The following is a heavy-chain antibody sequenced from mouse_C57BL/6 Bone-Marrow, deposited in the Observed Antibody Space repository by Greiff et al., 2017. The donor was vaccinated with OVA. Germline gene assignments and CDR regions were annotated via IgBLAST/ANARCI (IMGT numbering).Heavy chain of an antibody. Sequence: DVKLVESGGGLVKPGGSLKLSCAASGFTFSSYAMSWVRQTPEKRLEWVATISDGGSYTYYPDNVKGRFTISRDNAKNNLYLQMSHLKSEDTAMYYCAKIYYYGSYFDVWGTGTTVTVSS. CDR2: ISDGGSYT. CDR3: AKIYYYGSYFDV. J-gene: IGHJ1*03. CDR1: GFTFSSYA. D-gene: IGHD1-1*01. V-gene: IGHV5-4*03.